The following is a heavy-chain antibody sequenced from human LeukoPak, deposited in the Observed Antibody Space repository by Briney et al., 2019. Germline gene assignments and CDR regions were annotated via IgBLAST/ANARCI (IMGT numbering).Heavy chain of an antibody. CDR2: IDHRGSS. CDR3: ATRSSTLAAARCFDD. CDR1: GESFSAYF. J-gene: IGHJ4*03. D-gene: IGHD6-6*01. Sequence: SETLSLTCAVHGESFSAYFWSWIRQVPGKGLEWIGEIDHRGSSNYNPPLKSRATISVDTSKNHFSLSLTSVSAADTAVYYCATRSSTLAAARCFDDWGQGTVVTVSS. V-gene: IGHV4-34*01.